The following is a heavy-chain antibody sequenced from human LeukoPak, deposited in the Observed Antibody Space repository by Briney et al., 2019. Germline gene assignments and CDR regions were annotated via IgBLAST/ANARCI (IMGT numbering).Heavy chain of an antibody. V-gene: IGHV3-53*01. Sequence: PGGSLRLSCAASGFTVSSNYMSWVRQAPGKGLEWVSVIYSGGSTYYADSVKGRFTISRDNSKNTLYLQMNSLRAEDTAVYYCAQIAVAGTLDYWGQGTLVTVSS. D-gene: IGHD6-19*01. J-gene: IGHJ4*02. CDR1: GFTVSSNY. CDR3: AQIAVAGTLDY. CDR2: IYSGGST.